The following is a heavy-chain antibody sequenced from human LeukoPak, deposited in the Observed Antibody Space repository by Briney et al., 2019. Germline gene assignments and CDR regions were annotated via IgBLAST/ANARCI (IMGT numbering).Heavy chain of an antibody. CDR1: GFTFSSYG. Sequence: GGSLTLSCAASGFTFSSYGMHWVRQAPGKGLEWVAFIRYDGSNKYYADSVKGRFTISRDNSKNTLYLQMNSLRAEDTAVYYCAKDLGRYDFWSGYSPFDYWGQGTLVTVSS. CDR2: IRYDGSNK. V-gene: IGHV3-30*02. CDR3: AKDLGRYDFWSGYSPFDY. J-gene: IGHJ4*02. D-gene: IGHD3-3*01.